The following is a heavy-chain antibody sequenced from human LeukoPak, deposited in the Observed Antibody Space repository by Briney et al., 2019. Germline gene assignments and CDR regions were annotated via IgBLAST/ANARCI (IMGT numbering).Heavy chain of an antibody. J-gene: IGHJ6*02. CDR1: GGSISSGGYY. CDR3: ARVDYYYGMDV. Sequence: PSETLSLTCTVSGGSISSGGYYWSWIRQHPGKGLEWIGYIYYSGSTNYNPSLKSRVTISVDTSKNQFSLKLSSVTAADTAVYYCARVDYYYGMDVWGQGTTVTVSS. V-gene: IGHV4-61*08. CDR2: IYYSGST.